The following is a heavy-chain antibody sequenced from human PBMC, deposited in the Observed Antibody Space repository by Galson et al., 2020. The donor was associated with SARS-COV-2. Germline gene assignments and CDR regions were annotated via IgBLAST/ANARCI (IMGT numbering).Heavy chain of an antibody. Sequence: GESPKISCQCSGYSFTSYWIGWVRQMPAKGLEWMGIIYPRDSDTRYSPSFQGQVTISADKSISTAYLQWSSLKASDTAMYYCASLITGTIFDYWGQGTLVTVSS. J-gene: IGHJ4*02. V-gene: IGHV5-51*01. CDR3: ASLITGTIFDY. D-gene: IGHD1-7*01. CDR1: GYSFTSYW. CDR2: IYPRDSDT.